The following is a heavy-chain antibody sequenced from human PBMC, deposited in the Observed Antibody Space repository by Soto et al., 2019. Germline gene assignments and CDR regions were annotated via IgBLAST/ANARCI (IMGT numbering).Heavy chain of an antibody. D-gene: IGHD5-12*01. J-gene: IGHJ4*02. CDR2: IIPILGIA. V-gene: IGHV1-69*02. Sequence: ASVKVSCKASGGTFSSYTISWVRQAPGQGLEWMGRIIPILGIANYAQKFQGRVTITADKSTSTAYMELSSLRSEDTAVYYCARAADYSGYDRFPFDYWGQGTLVTVSS. CDR1: GGTFSSYT. CDR3: ARAADYSGYDRFPFDY.